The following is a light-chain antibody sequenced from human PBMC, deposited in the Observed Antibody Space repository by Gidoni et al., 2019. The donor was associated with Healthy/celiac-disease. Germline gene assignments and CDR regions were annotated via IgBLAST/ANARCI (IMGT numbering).Light chain of an antibody. CDR2: GNS. Sequence: QSVLTQPHSVSGAPGQRVTISCTGSSSNIGAGYDVHWYQQLPGTAPKLLIYGNSKRPSGVPDRFSGSKSGTSASLAITGLQAEDEADYYCQSYDSSHVVFGGGTKLTVL. V-gene: IGLV1-40*01. CDR3: QSYDSSHVV. J-gene: IGLJ2*01. CDR1: SSNIGAGYD.